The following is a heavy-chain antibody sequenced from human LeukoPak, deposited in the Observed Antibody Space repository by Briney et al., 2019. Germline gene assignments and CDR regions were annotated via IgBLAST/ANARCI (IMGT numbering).Heavy chain of an antibody. Sequence: ASVKVSCKASGYTFTSYYMHWVRQAPGQGLEWMGIINPSGGSTSYAQKFQGRVTMTRDTSTSAVYMELSSLRSEDTAVYYCARVDSSLDAFDIWGQGTMVTVSS. CDR2: INPSGGST. J-gene: IGHJ3*02. CDR3: ARVDSSLDAFDI. CDR1: GYTFTSYY. V-gene: IGHV1-46*01. D-gene: IGHD6-6*01.